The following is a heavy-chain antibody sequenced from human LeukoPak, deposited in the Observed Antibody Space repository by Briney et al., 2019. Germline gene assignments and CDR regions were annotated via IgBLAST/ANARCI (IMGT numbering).Heavy chain of an antibody. J-gene: IGHJ4*02. Sequence: GGSLRLSCAASGFTFSSYSMNWVRQAPGKGLECVSSISSSSSYIYYADSVKGRFTISRDNAKNSLYLQMNSLRAEDTAVYYCARAGGDHIDYWGQGTLVTVSS. V-gene: IGHV3-21*01. D-gene: IGHD2-21*02. CDR3: ARAGGDHIDY. CDR2: ISSSSSYI. CDR1: GFTFSSYS.